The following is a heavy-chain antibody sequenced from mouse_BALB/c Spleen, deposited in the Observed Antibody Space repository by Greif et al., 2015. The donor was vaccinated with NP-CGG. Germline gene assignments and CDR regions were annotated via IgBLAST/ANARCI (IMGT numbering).Heavy chain of an antibody. J-gene: IGHJ3*01. D-gene: IGHD1-1*01. Sequence: EVMLVESGGGLVKPGGSLKLSCAASGFTFSSYAMSWVRQTPEKRLEWVASISSGGSTYYPDSVKGRFTISRDNARDILYLQMSSLRSEDTAMYYCARDYDGAWFAYWGQGTLVTVSA. CDR3: ARDYDGAWFAY. CDR1: GFTFSSYA. V-gene: IGHV5-6-5*01. CDR2: ISSGGST.